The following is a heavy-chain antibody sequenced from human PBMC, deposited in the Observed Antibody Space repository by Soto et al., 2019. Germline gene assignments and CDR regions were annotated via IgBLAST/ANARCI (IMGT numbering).Heavy chain of an antibody. D-gene: IGHD5-18*01. CDR2: INAGNGNT. CDR3: AADVGGYIYGLGKY. J-gene: IGHJ4*02. CDR1: GYTFTGYA. V-gene: IGHV1-3*01. Sequence: ASVKVSCKASGYTFTGYAMHWVRQAPGQRLEWMGWINAGNGNTKYSQKFQGRVTITRDTSASTAYMELSGLRSEDTAVYYCAADVGGYIYGLGKYWGQGTLVTVSS.